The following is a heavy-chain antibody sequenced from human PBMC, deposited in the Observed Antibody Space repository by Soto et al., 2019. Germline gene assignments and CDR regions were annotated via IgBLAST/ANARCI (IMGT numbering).Heavy chain of an antibody. Sequence: EVQLVESGGGLVEPGGSLRLSCAGSGFPFSNAWINWVRHVPGKGLEWVGRIKSRALGGTTDFAAPVRGRFAITRDDSRIVAYMQMNSLHTEDTAVYYCTTDSYISMVVVRFDYGGHGSLVTVSS. J-gene: IGHJ4*01. CDR2: IKSRALGGTT. CDR3: TTDSYISMVVVRFDY. D-gene: IGHD3-22*01. V-gene: IGHV3-15*07. CDR1: GFPFSNAW.